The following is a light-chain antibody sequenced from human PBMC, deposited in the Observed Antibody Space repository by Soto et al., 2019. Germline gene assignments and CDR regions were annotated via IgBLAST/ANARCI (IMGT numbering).Light chain of an antibody. J-gene: IGKJ5*01. V-gene: IGKV3-15*01. CDR2: GAS. Sequence: EIVMTQXPXTLSVSPGERATLSCRASQSVSSNLAWYQQKPGQAPRLLVYGASTRATGIPARFSGSGSGTEFTLTISSLQSEDFAVYYCQQYNNWITFGQGTRLEIK. CDR1: QSVSSN. CDR3: QQYNNWIT.